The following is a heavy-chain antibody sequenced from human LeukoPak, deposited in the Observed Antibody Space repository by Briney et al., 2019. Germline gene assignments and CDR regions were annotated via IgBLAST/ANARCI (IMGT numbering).Heavy chain of an antibody. V-gene: IGHV1-8*01. CDR1: GYTFTSYD. Sequence: EASVKVSCKASGYTFTSYDINWVRQATGQGLEWMGWMNPNSGNTGYAQKFQGRVTMTRNTSISTAYMELSSLTSDDTAVYFCARAVGAINYLDYWGQGILVTVSS. CDR3: ARAVGAINYLDY. D-gene: IGHD1-26*01. CDR2: MNPNSGNT. J-gene: IGHJ4*02.